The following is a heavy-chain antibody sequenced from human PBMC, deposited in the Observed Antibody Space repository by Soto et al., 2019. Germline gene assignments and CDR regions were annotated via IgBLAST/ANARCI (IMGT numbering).Heavy chain of an antibody. V-gene: IGHV3-73*02. D-gene: IGHD3-10*01. Sequence: DVQLVESGGGLVQPGGSLKLSCAASGFTFSGSAMNWVRQASGKGLEWVGRIRTKANNYATAYAASVKGRFTISRDDSMNTAYLQINSLKTEDTAVYYCSRPPYFGSGSYEGSWGQGTLVIVSS. CDR2: IRTKANNYAT. CDR3: SRPPYFGSGSYEGS. J-gene: IGHJ5*02. CDR1: GFTFSGSA.